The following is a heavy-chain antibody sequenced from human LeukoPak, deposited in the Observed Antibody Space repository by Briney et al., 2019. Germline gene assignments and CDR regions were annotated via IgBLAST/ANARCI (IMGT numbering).Heavy chain of an antibody. D-gene: IGHD1-26*01. J-gene: IGHJ4*02. CDR1: GGSISSYY. V-gene: IGHV4-34*01. CDR3: ARSPVGATDY. CDR2: INHSGST. Sequence: PSETLSLTCTVSGGSISSYYWSWIRQPPGKGLEWIGEINHSGSTNYNPSLKSRVTISVDTSKNQFSLKLSSVTAADTAVYYCARSPVGATDYWGQGTLVTVSS.